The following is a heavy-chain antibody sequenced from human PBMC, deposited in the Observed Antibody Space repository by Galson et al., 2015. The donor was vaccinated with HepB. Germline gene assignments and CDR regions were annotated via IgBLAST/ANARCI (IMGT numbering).Heavy chain of an antibody. D-gene: IGHD1-26*01. J-gene: IGHJ3*02. V-gene: IGHV6-1*01. CDR2: TYYRSKWYN. CDR1: GDSVSSNSAA. CDR3: ARGGNYHYGAFDI. Sequence: CAISGDSVSSNSAAWNWIRQSPSRGLEWLGRTYYRSKWYNDYAVSVKSRISINPDTSKNQLSLQLGSVTPEDTALYYCARGGNYHYGAFDIWGQGTMVTVSS.